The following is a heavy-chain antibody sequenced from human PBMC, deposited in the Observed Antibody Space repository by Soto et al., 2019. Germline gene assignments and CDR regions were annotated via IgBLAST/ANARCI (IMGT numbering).Heavy chain of an antibody. CDR1: GYSFTSYW. J-gene: IGHJ4*02. CDR2: IDPSDSYT. Sequence: GESLKISCKGSGYSFTSYWISWVRQMPGKGLEWMGRIDPSDSYTNYSPSFQGHVTISADKSISTAYLQWSSLKASDTAMYYCARRSRDYYDSSGYYYGYWGQETLVTVSS. V-gene: IGHV5-10-1*01. CDR3: ARRSRDYYDSSGYYYGY. D-gene: IGHD3-22*01.